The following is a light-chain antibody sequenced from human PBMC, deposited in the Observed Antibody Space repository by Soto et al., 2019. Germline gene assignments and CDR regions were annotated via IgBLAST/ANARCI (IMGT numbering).Light chain of an antibody. CDR3: QQYSDWPIT. Sequence: EVVMTQSPATLSVSPGERATLSCRASQTISNTLVWYQQKPGQAPRLLISGAFNRATGVPARFSGSGSVTDFTLTISSVQSEDFAVYYCQQYSDWPITFGQGTRLEI. V-gene: IGKV3-15*01. J-gene: IGKJ5*01. CDR2: GAF. CDR1: QTISNT.